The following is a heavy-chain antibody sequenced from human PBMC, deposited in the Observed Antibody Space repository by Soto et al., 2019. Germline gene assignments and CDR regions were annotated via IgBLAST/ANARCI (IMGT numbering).Heavy chain of an antibody. CDR2: ISTYNGHT. Sequence: ASVKVSCKASGYIFTNYCITWVRQAPGQGLERMGWISTYNGHTNYAQNLQGRVTMTTDTSTSTAYMELRSLNSDDTAMYYCARGGRQWFDSGEDYWGQGTPVTVS. J-gene: IGHJ4*02. CDR1: GYIFTNYC. V-gene: IGHV1-18*01. CDR3: ARGGRQWFDSGEDY. D-gene: IGHD3-10*01.